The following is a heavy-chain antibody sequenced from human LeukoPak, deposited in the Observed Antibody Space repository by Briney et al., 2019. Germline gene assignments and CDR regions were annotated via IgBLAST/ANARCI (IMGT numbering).Heavy chain of an antibody. D-gene: IGHD4-17*01. J-gene: IGHJ4*02. CDR3: ASSTRLRLSY. CDR1: GFTVSSNY. CDR2: IYSGGST. V-gene: IGHV3-53*01. Sequence: GRSLRLSCAASGFTVSSNYMSWVRQAPGKGLEWVSVIYSGGSTYYADSVKGRFTISRDNSKNTLYLQMNSLRAEDTAVYYCASSTRLRLSYWGQGTLVTVSS.